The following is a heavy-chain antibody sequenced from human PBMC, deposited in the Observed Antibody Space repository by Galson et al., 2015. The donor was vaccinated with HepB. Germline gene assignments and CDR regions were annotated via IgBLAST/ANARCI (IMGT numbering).Heavy chain of an antibody. Sequence: VKVSCKASGYTFTGYYMHWVRQAPGQGLEWMGRINPHSGGTNYAEKFQGRVTMTGDTSISTAYMELSRLRSDDAVVYYCARGGPITMIRGVINYNWFDPWGQGTLVTASS. CDR2: INPHSGGT. J-gene: IGHJ5*02. V-gene: IGHV1-2*05. CDR3: ARGGPITMIRGVINYNWFDP. CDR1: GYTFTGYY. D-gene: IGHD3-10*01.